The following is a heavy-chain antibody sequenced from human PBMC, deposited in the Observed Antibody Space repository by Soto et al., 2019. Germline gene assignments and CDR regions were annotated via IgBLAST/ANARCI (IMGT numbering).Heavy chain of an antibody. J-gene: IGHJ4*02. CDR2: IFPLTDIP. CDR3: ARGPLVVLNYFES. Sequence: QVQLVQSGTEVKKPGSSVKVSCKASGGTFRNYPINWVRQAPGQGLEWMGSIFPLTDIPDYAQNFQARLKISADKSTSTADMELSSLTSDDTAMYFCARGPLVVLNYFESWGQGTLVTVSS. CDR1: GGTFRNYP. V-gene: IGHV1-69*02.